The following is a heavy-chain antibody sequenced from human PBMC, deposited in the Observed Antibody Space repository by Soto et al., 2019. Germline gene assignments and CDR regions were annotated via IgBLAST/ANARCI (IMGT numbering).Heavy chain of an antibody. J-gene: IGHJ5*02. CDR3: ARGVGSGSYYNQYNWFDP. D-gene: IGHD3-10*01. Sequence: ASVKVSCKASGYTFTNYGISWVRQAPGQGLEWMGWISAYNGNTKYAQKLQGRVTMTTDASTSTAYMELRSLRSDDTAVYYCARGVGSGSYYNQYNWFDPWGQGTLVTVSS. V-gene: IGHV1-18*01. CDR1: GYTFTNYG. CDR2: ISAYNGNT.